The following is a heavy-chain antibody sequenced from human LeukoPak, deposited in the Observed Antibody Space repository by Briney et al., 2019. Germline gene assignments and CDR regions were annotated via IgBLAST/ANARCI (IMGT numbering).Heavy chain of an antibody. CDR3: AREGHGPQNYYYYYHMDV. V-gene: IGHV1-46*03. CDR2: INPSGGST. Sequence: ASVKVSCKASGYTFTSYYMHWVRQAPGQGLEWMGIINPSGGSTSYAQKFQGRVTMTRDTSTSTVYMELSSLRSEDTAVYYCAREGHGPQNYYYYYHMDVWGKGTTVTVSS. CDR1: GYTFTSYY. D-gene: IGHD2-8*01. J-gene: IGHJ6*03.